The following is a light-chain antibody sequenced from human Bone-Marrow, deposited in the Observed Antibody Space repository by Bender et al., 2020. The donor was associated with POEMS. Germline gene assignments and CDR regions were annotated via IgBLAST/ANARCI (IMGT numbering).Light chain of an antibody. CDR2: SDS. V-gene: IGLV3-21*03. J-gene: IGLJ1*01. Sequence: SYVLTQPPSVSVAPGKTARITCGGNNIGSKSVHWYQQRPGQAPVLVVYSDSDRPSGIPERFSGSNSGNTATLTISRVEAGDEADYYCQVWDRSVGHTCVFGTGTKVTVL. CDR3: QVWDRSVGHTCV. CDR1: NIGSKS.